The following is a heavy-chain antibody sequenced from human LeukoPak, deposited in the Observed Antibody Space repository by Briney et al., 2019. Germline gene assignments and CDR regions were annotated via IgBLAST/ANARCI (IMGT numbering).Heavy chain of an antibody. CDR2: ISAYNGNT. J-gene: IGHJ4*02. CDR3: ASRSSFDSSGRGFDY. D-gene: IGHD3-22*01. CDR1: GYTLTSYG. V-gene: IGHV1-18*01. Sequence: GASVKVSCKASGYTLTSYGISWVRQAPGQGLEWMGWISAYNGNTNYAQKLQGRVTMTTDTSTSTAYMELSRLRFDDTAVYYCASRSSFDSSGRGFDYWGQGTLVTVSS.